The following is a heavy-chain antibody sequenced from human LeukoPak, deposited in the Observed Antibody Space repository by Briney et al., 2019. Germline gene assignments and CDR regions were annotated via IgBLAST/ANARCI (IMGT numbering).Heavy chain of an antibody. V-gene: IGHV4-59*01. D-gene: IGHD3-10*01. CDR2: IYYSGST. CDR1: GGSISSYY. Sequence: PSETLSLTCTVSGGSISSYYLSWVRQPPGKGLEWIGYIYYSGSTNYNPSLKSRVTISVDTSKNQFSLKLSSVTAADTAVYYCARAVAVRWFDPWGQGTLVTVSS. CDR3: ARAVAVRWFDP. J-gene: IGHJ5*02.